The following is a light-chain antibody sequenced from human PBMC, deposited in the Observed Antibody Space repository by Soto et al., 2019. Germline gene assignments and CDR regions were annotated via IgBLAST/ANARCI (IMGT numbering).Light chain of an antibody. Sequence: VMTQSPATLSVSPGDRATLSCRASQSVGRVAWYQQKRGQAPRLVIYGTSTRATGIPARFTGSGSGTEFTLTITSLQSEDFARYYCQDYSNWPRGTFGQGTKLEIK. CDR2: GTS. J-gene: IGKJ2*02. CDR3: QDYSNWPRGT. CDR1: QSVGR. V-gene: IGKV3-15*01.